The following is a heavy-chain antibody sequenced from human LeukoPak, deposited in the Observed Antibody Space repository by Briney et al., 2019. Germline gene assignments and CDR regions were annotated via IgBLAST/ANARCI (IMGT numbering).Heavy chain of an antibody. CDR3: AKERSYDFWSGYSNYYYYYGMDV. D-gene: IGHD3-3*01. V-gene: IGHV3-53*05. CDR1: GFTVSSNY. J-gene: IGHJ6*02. CDR2: IYSGGST. Sequence: QPGGSLRLSCAASGFTVSSNYMSWVRQAPGKGLEWVAVIYSGGSTYNADSVKGRFTISRDNSKNTLFLQMNSLRAEDTAVYYCAKERSYDFWSGYSNYYYYYGMDVWGQGTTVTVSS.